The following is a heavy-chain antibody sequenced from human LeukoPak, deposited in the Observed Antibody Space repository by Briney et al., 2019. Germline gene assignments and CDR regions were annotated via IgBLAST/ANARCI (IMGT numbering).Heavy chain of an antibody. Sequence: PSETLSLTCAVYGGSFSGYYWSWIRQPPGKGLEWIGEINHSGSTNYNPSLKSRVTISVDTSKNQFSLKLSSVTAADTAVYYRARGERYYYDSSGHYAGRRWFDPWGQGTLVTVSS. CDR3: ARGERYYYDSSGHYAGRRWFDP. D-gene: IGHD3-22*01. CDR1: GGSFSGYY. V-gene: IGHV4-34*01. J-gene: IGHJ5*02. CDR2: INHSGST.